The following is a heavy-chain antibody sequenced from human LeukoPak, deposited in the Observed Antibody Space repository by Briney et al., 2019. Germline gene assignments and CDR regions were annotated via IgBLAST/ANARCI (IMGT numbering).Heavy chain of an antibody. Sequence: PGGSLRLSWAASGFTFSSYAMSWVRQAPGKGLEWVSGISGSGGSTHYAGSVKGRFTISRDNSKNTLYLQMNSLRAEDTAVYFCAKSDGKRFFDWDDPWGQGTLVTVSS. CDR1: GFTFSSYA. J-gene: IGHJ5*02. CDR2: ISGSGGST. D-gene: IGHD3-3*01. V-gene: IGHV3-23*01. CDR3: AKSDGKRFFDWDDP.